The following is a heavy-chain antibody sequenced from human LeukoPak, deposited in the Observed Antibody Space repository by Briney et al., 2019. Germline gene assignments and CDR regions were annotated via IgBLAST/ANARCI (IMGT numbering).Heavy chain of an antibody. CDR2: INHSGST. J-gene: IGHJ4*02. V-gene: IGHV4-34*01. Sequence: SETLSLTCTVSGGSISSYYWSWIRQPPGKGLEWIGEINHSGSTNYNPSLKSRVTISVDTSKNQFSLKLSSVTAADTAVYYCARGNYLDYWGQGTLVTVSS. CDR1: GGSISSYY. CDR3: ARGNYLDY.